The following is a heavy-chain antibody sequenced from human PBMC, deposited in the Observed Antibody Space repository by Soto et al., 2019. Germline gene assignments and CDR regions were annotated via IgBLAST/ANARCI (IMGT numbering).Heavy chain of an antibody. CDR3: ARDSVSRVRADIHRMDV. D-gene: IGHD2-2*01. Sequence: PGGSLRLSCVASGFDFSTYAMSCVRQAPGKGLEWVSVIGEGGVSRVYADAVKGRFTISRDNSKNTLYLQMTSLRVDDTAMYYWARDSVSRVRADIHRMDVWAQANTVTVTS. CDR2: IGEGGVSR. V-gene: IGHV3-23*01. J-gene: IGHJ6*02. CDR1: GFDFSTYA.